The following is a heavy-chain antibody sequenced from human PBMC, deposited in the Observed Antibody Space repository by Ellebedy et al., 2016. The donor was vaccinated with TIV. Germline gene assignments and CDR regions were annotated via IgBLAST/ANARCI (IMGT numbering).Heavy chain of an antibody. J-gene: IGHJ4*02. CDR3: AKGDDGFNWYYFES. Sequence: PGGSLRLSCAASGFTFSSYSMNWVRQAPGKGLEWVSALSGSGISTYYADSVKGRFTISRDNSKNTLHLQVNSLRAEDTAIYYCAKGDDGFNWYYFESWGQGTLVTVSS. CDR1: GFTFSSYS. V-gene: IGHV3-23*01. D-gene: IGHD5-24*01. CDR2: LSGSGIST.